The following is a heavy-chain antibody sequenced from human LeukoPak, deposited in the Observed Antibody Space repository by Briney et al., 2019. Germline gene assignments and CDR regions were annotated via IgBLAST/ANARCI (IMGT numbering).Heavy chain of an antibody. CDR1: GYTFTGYY. V-gene: IGHV1-2*02. Sequence: ASVKVSCKASGYTFTGYYMHWVRQAPGQGLEWMGWINPNSGGTNYAQKFQGRVTMTRDTSISTAYMELSRLRSDDTAVYYCARRQYSGGDCYFVSWGQGTLVTVSS. J-gene: IGHJ5*02. D-gene: IGHD2-21*01. CDR3: ARRQYSGGDCYFVS. CDR2: INPNSGGT.